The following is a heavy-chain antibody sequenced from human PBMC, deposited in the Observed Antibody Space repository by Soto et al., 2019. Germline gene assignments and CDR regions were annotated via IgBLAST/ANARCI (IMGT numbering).Heavy chain of an antibody. CDR1: GGTFSSYA. CDR2: IIPIFGTA. V-gene: IGHV1-69*13. CDR3: ARGGVFGYNWFDP. Sequence: ASVKVSCKASGGTFSSYAISWVRQAPGQGLEWMGGIIPIFGTANYAQKFQGRVTITADESTSTAYMELSSLRSEDTAVYYCARGGVFGYNWFDPWGQGTLVTVSS. J-gene: IGHJ5*02. D-gene: IGHD3-3*01.